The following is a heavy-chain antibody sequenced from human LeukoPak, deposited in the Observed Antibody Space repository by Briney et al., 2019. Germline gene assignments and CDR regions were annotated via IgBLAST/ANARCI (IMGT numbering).Heavy chain of an antibody. CDR2: ISYDGSNK. J-gene: IGHJ4*02. CDR1: GFTFSSYA. V-gene: IGHV3-30-3*01. D-gene: IGHD1-26*01. CDR3: AREAYSGSYVDY. Sequence: GGSLRLSCAASGFTFSSYAMHWVRQAPGKGLVWVAVISYDGSNKYYADSVKGRFTISRDNSKNTLYLQMNSLRAEDTAVYYCAREAYSGSYVDYWGQGTLVTVSS.